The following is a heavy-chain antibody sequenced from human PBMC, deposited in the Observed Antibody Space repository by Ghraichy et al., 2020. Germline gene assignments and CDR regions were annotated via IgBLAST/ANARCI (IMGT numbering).Heavy chain of an antibody. CDR3: AKGGYTSSWYFPGDDY. Sequence: GGSLRLSCAASGFTLSSYGMHWVRQAPGKGLEWVAVISYDGSNKYYADSVKGRFTISRDNSKNTVYLQMNSLRAEDTAVYYCAKGGYTSSWYFPGDDYWGQGTLVTVSS. V-gene: IGHV3-30*18. D-gene: IGHD6-13*01. J-gene: IGHJ4*02. CDR1: GFTLSSYG. CDR2: ISYDGSNK.